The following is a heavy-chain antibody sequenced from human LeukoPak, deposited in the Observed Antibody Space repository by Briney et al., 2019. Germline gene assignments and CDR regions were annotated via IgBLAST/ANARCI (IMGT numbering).Heavy chain of an antibody. V-gene: IGHV3-15*01. CDR3: TTDLDTAMALWAFDI. Sequence: PGGSLRLSCAASGFTFSNAWMSWVRQAPGKGLEWVGRIKSKTDGGTTDYAAPVKGRFTISRDDSKNTLYLQMNSLKTEDTAVYYCTTDLDTAMALWAFDIWGQGTMVTVSS. J-gene: IGHJ3*02. D-gene: IGHD5-18*01. CDR2: IKSKTDGGTT. CDR1: GFTFSNAW.